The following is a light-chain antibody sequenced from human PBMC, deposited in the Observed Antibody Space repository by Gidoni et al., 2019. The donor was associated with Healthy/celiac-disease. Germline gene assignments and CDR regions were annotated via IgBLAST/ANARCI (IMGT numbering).Light chain of an antibody. CDR1: QSVSSY. V-gene: IGKV3-11*01. J-gene: IGKJ4*01. Sequence: VFPPSPATLSLSPGERATLSCRASQSVSSYLAWYQQKPGQAPRLLIYDASNRATGIPARFSGSGSGTDFTLTISSLEPEDFAVYYCQQCRNWPLTFGGGTKVEIK. CDR3: QQCRNWPLT. CDR2: DAS.